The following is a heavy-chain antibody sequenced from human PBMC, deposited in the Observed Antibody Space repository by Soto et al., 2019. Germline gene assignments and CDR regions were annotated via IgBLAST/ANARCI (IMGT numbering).Heavy chain of an antibody. V-gene: IGHV3-30*03. D-gene: IGHD2-8*02. CDR2: ISYDGGTK. Sequence: QVQLVESGGGVVQPGRSLTLSCAASGFSFSTYGMHWVRQAPGKGLEWVAVISYDGGTKYYADSVKGRFAISRDNPKNTLYLQVNSLRPEDTAVYYCATSALGEDGTGFQYWFFDLWGRGTQVTVSS. J-gene: IGHJ2*01. CDR1: GFSFSTYG. CDR3: ATSALGEDGTGFQYWFFDL.